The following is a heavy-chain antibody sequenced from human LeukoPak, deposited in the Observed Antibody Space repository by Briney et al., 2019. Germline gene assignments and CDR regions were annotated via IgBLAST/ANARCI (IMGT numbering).Heavy chain of an antibody. Sequence: ASVKVSCKASGYTFTGYYMHWVRPAPGQGLEWMGWINPNSGGTNYAQKFQGRVTMTRDTSISTAYMELSGLRSDDTAVYYCARDTTRDNWFDPWGQGTLVTVSS. V-gene: IGHV1-2*02. CDR3: ARDTTRDNWFDP. D-gene: IGHD1-26*01. CDR2: INPNSGGT. CDR1: GYTFTGYY. J-gene: IGHJ5*02.